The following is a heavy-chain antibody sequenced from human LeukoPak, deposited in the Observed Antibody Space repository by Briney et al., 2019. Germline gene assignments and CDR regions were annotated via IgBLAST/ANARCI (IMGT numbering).Heavy chain of an antibody. J-gene: IGHJ3*02. Sequence: GGSLRLSCAASGFTFSSYAMSWVRQAPGRGLEWVSAISGSGGSTYYADSVKGRFTISRDNSKNTLYLQMNSLRAEDTAVYYCAKVGDYDILTGLTHEAFDIWGQGTMVTVSS. D-gene: IGHD3-9*01. CDR1: GFTFSSYA. CDR2: ISGSGGST. CDR3: AKVGDYDILTGLTHEAFDI. V-gene: IGHV3-23*01.